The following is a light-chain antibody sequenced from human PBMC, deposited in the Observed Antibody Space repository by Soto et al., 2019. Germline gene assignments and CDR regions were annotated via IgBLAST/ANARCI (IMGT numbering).Light chain of an antibody. V-gene: IGKV3-15*01. CDR2: SAS. CDR3: QKYNNWPPWT. CDR1: QGVNNN. J-gene: IGKJ1*01. Sequence: EIVMTQSPVTLSVSPGERATLSCTASQGVNNNVAWYQQKPGHTPRLLIYSASTGATGTPDRFSGIGSGAVFTLTIDRLQSEDFAVYYCQKYNNWPPWTFGQGTKVDIK.